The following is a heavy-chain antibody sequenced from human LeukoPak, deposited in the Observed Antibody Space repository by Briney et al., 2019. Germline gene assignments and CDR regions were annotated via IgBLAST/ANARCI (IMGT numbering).Heavy chain of an antibody. CDR3: ARDGDIVVVPAAINPFYYYYGMDV. Sequence: ASVKVSCKASGYTFTNYAISWVRQAPGQGLEWMGWISAYNGNTNYAQKLQGRVTMTTDTSTSTAYMELRSLRSDDTAVYYCARDGDIVVVPAAINPFYYYYGMDVWGQGTTVTVSS. CDR1: GYTFTNYA. V-gene: IGHV1-18*01. CDR2: ISAYNGNT. D-gene: IGHD2-2*02. J-gene: IGHJ6*02.